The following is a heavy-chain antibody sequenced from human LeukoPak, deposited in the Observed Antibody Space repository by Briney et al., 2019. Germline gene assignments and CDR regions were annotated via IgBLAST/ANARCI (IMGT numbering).Heavy chain of an antibody. D-gene: IGHD3-3*01. CDR3: ARAPYYDFWSGYSGGFDY. V-gene: IGHV4-39*07. J-gene: IGHJ4*02. CDR1: GGSISSSSYY. Sequence: SETLSLTCTVSGGSISSSSYYWGWIRQPPGKGLEWIGSIYHSGSTYYNPSLKSRVTISVDTSKNQFSLKLSSVTAADTAVYYCARAPYYDFWSGYSGGFDYWGQGTLVTVSS. CDR2: IYHSGST.